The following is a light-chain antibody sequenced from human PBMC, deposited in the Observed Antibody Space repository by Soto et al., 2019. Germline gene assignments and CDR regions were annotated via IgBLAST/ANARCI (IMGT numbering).Light chain of an antibody. J-gene: IGLJ3*02. Sequence: QSVLTQPPSASGTPGQRVAISCSGGSSNIGTNAVNWYQQLPGTAPKLLIYNHNQRPSGVTDRFSASKSGTSASLAISGLQSEDEADYYCGTWDDSLSAVLFGGGTKLTVL. CDR1: SSNIGTNA. CDR2: NHN. CDR3: GTWDDSLSAVL. V-gene: IGLV1-44*01.